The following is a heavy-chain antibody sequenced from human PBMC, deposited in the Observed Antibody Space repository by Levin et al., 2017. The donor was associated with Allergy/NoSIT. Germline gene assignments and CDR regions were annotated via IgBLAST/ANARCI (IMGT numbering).Heavy chain of an antibody. V-gene: IGHV7-4-1*02. D-gene: IGHD3-10*01. Sequence: ASVKVSCKASGYTFTGYAMNWVRQAPGQGLEWMGWINTNTGNPTYAQGFTGRFVFSLDTSVSTAYLQISSLKAEDTAVYYCARDPWAGSYYTNQLWWFDPWGQGTLVTVSS. CDR1: GYTFTGYA. CDR2: INTNTGNP. J-gene: IGHJ5*02. CDR3: ARDPWAGSYYTNQLWWFDP.